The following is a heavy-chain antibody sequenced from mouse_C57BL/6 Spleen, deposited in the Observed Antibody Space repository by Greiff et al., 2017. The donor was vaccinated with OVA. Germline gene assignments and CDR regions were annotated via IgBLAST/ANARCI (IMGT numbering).Heavy chain of an antibody. J-gene: IGHJ2*01. Sequence: VKLVESGAELVKPGASVKISCKASGYAFSSYWMNWVKQRPGKGLEWIGQIYPGDGDTNYNGKFKGKATLTADKSSSTAYMQLSSLTSEDSAVYFCARVYYGNFHYFDYWGQGTTLTVSS. CDR2: IYPGDGDT. CDR1: GYAFSSYW. D-gene: IGHD2-1*01. V-gene: IGHV1-80*01. CDR3: ARVYYGNFHYFDY.